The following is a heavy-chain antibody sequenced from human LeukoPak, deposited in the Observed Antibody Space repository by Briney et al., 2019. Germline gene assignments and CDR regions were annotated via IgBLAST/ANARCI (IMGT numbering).Heavy chain of an antibody. J-gene: IGHJ4*02. CDR2: IDPSDSYT. Sequence: GESLKISCKGSGYSFTSYWITWVRQMPGKGLEWMGRIDPSDSYTNYSPSFQGHVTISADKSISTAYLRWSSLKASDTAMYYCARSTIVGATIDYWGQGTLVTVSS. D-gene: IGHD1-26*01. V-gene: IGHV5-10-1*01. CDR1: GYSFTSYW. CDR3: ARSTIVGATIDY.